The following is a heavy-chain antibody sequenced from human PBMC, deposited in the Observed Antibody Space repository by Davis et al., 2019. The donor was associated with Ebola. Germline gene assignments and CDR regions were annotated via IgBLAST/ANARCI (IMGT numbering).Heavy chain of an antibody. CDR3: ARHMAYYYDSSGYYSSYYFDY. CDR2: IYYSGST. V-gene: IGHV4-59*04. J-gene: IGHJ4*02. D-gene: IGHD3-22*01. CDR1: GGSISSYY. Sequence: SETLSLTCTVSGGSISSYYWSWIRQPPGKGLEWIGYIYYSGSTYYNPSLKSRVTISVDTSKNQFSLKLSSVTAADTAVYYCARHMAYYYDSSGYYSSYYFDYWGQGTLVTVSS.